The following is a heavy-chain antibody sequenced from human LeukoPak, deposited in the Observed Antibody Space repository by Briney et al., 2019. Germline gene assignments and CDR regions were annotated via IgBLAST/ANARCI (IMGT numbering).Heavy chain of an antibody. Sequence: SETLSLTCTVSGGSISTYYWSWIRQPPGKGLEWIGYIYYSGSTNYNPSLKSRVTISVDTSKNQFSLKLRSVTAADTAVYYCARAPRYCSSTNCYMTHFDYWGQGTLVTVSS. CDR3: ARAPRYCSSTNCYMTHFDY. D-gene: IGHD2-2*02. CDR1: GGSISTYY. CDR2: IYYSGST. J-gene: IGHJ4*02. V-gene: IGHV4-59*01.